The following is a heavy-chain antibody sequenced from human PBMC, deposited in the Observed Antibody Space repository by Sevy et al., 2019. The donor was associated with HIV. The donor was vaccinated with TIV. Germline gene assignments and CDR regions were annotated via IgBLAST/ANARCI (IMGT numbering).Heavy chain of an antibody. CDR3: ARDQGAVVIVAATLFEY. CDR1: GFTFSSYA. J-gene: IGHJ4*02. V-gene: IGHV3-30*04. D-gene: IGHD2-15*01. Sequence: GGSLRLSCAASGFTFSSYAMHWVRQAPGKGLEWVAVISYDGSNKYYADSVKGRFTISRDNSKNTLYLEMNSLRTEYTAVYYCARDQGAVVIVAATLFEYWGQGTLVTVSS. CDR2: ISYDGSNK.